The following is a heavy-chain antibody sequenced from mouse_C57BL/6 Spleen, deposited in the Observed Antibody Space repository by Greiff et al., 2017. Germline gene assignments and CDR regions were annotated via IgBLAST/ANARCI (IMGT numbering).Heavy chain of an antibody. CDR3: ARRFYYYGSRHYYAMDY. Sequence: QVQLQQPGAELVMPGASVKLSCKASGYTFTSYWMHWVKQRPGQGLEWIGEIDPSDSYTNYNQKFKGKSTLTVDKSSSTAYMQLSSLTSEDSAVYYCARRFYYYGSRHYYAMDYWGQGTSVTVSS. CDR2: IDPSDSYT. V-gene: IGHV1-69*01. CDR1: GYTFTSYW. D-gene: IGHD1-1*01. J-gene: IGHJ4*01.